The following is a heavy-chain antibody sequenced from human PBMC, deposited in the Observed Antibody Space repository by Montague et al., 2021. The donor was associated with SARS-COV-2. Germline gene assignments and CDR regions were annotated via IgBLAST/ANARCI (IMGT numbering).Heavy chain of an antibody. J-gene: IGHJ4*02. V-gene: IGHV4-59*01. CDR2: INYSGST. CDR3: ARAPIYRCSWYAYFDY. D-gene: IGHD6-13*01. Sequence: SETLSLTCTVSGDSMNNYYWSWIRQPPGKGLEWIGYINYSGSTHYNPSLQSRVTLSKDMSKNQFSLRLTSVAAADTAMYFCARAPIYRCSWYAYFDYWGQGTLVTVSS. CDR1: GDSMNNYY.